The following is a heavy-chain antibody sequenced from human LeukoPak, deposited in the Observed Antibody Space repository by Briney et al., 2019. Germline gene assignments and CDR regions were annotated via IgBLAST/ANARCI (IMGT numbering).Heavy chain of an antibody. V-gene: IGHV4-59*10. CDR1: GGSFSTYY. J-gene: IGHJ4*02. CDR2: IYTNENT. D-gene: IGHD6-13*01. CDR3: ARAAAAAGGQYFDY. Sequence: PSETLSLTCAVYGGSFSTYYWSWIRQPAGKGLEWIGRIYTNENTNYNPSLRSRVTMSVDTSKNQFSLKLSSVTAADTAVYYCARAAAAAGGQYFDYWGQGTLVAVSS.